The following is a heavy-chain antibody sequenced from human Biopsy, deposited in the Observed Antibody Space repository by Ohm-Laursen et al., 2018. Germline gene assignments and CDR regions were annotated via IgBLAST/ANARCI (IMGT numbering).Heavy chain of an antibody. D-gene: IGHD3-22*01. Sequence: TLSLTCPVSGGSISNNNYYWGWIRQPPGKGLEWIGSIFYRGSTHYKPSLKSRVNISVDTSKNQSSLKLNSVTAADTAVYYCARDYDTSGYYYVSWGQGTLVTVSS. V-gene: IGHV4-39*01. CDR1: GGSISNNNYY. CDR3: ARDYDTSGYYYVS. CDR2: IFYRGST. J-gene: IGHJ5*02.